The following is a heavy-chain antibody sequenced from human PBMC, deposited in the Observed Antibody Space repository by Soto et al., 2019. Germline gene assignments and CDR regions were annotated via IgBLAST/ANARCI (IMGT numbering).Heavy chain of an antibody. J-gene: IGHJ4*02. CDR3: ARSFDF. CDR2: ISSSSGTI. V-gene: IGHV3-48*01. CDR1: GFTFSTYT. Sequence: GGSLRLSCAASGFTFSTYTMNWVRQAPGKGLEWVSYISSSSGTIYYADSVKGRFTISRDNAENSLHLQMSSLRVEDTAVYYCARSFDFWGQGIMVTVSS.